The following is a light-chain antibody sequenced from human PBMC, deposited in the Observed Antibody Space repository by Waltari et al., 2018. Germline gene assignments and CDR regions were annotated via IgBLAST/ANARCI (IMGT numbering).Light chain of an antibody. J-gene: IGLJ1*01. CDR2: DIN. Sequence: QSALTQTRSVSGSPGQSVTISCTGTSSDVSGYNYVSWYQQHPGKAPKLMIKDINKRPSGVPYRFSGSKSGNTASLTISGLQGEDEADYYCCSYAGSYAYVFGTGTKVTVL. CDR1: SSDVSGYNY. CDR3: CSYAGSYAYV. V-gene: IGLV2-11*01.